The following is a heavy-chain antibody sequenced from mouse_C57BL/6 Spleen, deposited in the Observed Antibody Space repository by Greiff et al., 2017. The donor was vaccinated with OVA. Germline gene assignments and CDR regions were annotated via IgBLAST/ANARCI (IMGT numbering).Heavy chain of an antibody. CDR2: IDPSDSYT. V-gene: IGHV1-50*01. Sequence: QVQLQQPGAELVKPGASVKLSCKASGYTFTSYWMQWVKQRPGQGLEWIGEIDPSDSYTNYNQKFKGKATLTVDTSSSTAYMQLSSLTSEDSAVYDYARPYCNCSYAMDYWGQGTTVTVSS. J-gene: IGHJ4*01. CDR1: GYTFTSYW. CDR3: ARPYCNCSYAMDY.